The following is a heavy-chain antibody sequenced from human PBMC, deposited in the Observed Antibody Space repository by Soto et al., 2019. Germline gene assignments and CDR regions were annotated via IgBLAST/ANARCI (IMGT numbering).Heavy chain of an antibody. CDR1: GYTFTSYD. D-gene: IGHD2-2*01. CDR3: ERGDLSQYQLLYFDY. Sequence: ASVKVSCKASGYTFTSYDINWVRQATGQGLEWMGWMNPNSGNTGYAQKFQGRVTMTKNTSISTAYMELSSLRSEDTAVYYGERGDLSQYQLLYFDYWGQGTLVTVSS. CDR2: MNPNSGNT. V-gene: IGHV1-8*02. J-gene: IGHJ4*02.